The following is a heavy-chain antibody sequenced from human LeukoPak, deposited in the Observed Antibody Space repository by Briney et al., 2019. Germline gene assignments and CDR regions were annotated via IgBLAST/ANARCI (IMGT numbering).Heavy chain of an antibody. Sequence: PGGSLRLSCAASGFTFDAYAMHWVRHAPGKGLEWVSAISGSGGSTYYADSVKGRFTISRDNSKNTLYLQMNSLRAEDTAVYYCAKANDYAFDYWGQGTLVTVSS. CDR2: ISGSGGST. V-gene: IGHV3-23*01. CDR3: AKANDYAFDY. D-gene: IGHD4-17*01. CDR1: GFTFDAYA. J-gene: IGHJ4*02.